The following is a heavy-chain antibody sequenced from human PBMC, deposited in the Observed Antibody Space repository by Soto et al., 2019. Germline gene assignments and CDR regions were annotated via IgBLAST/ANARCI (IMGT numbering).Heavy chain of an antibody. CDR3: AKSGSSGWYGWFDP. V-gene: IGHV2-5*01. CDR2: IYWNDDK. J-gene: IGHJ5*02. Sequence: GLTLAHDSQVLTQSLNLSGFPLRTREVGVGWIRQPPGKALEWLGFIYWNDDKRYSPSLKSRLTITKDTSKNQVVLTMTNMDPVDTATYYCAKSGSSGWYGWFDPWGQGTLVTGYS. D-gene: IGHD6-19*01. CDR1: GFPLRTREVG.